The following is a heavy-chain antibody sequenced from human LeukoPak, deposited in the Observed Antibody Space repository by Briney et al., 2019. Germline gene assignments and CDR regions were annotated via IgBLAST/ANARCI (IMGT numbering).Heavy chain of an antibody. CDR2: INPSGGNT. CDR1: GYTFTTFH. D-gene: IGHD3-22*01. J-gene: IGHJ4*02. Sequence: GASVKVSCKASGYTFTTFHIHWVRQAPGQGLEWMGIINPSGGNTNYAQKFQGRVTMTTDTSTTTTYMELSSLRSEDMAAYYCARADSADYYDSGGSIDYWGQGTLVTVSS. V-gene: IGHV1-46*01. CDR3: ARADSADYYDSGGSIDY.